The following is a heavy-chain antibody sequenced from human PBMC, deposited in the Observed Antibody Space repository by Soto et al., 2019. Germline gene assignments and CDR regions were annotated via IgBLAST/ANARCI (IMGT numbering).Heavy chain of an antibody. Sequence: SETLSLTCTVSGGSISSSSYYWGWIRQPPGKGLEWIGSIYYSGSTYYNPSLKSRVTISVDTSKNQFSLKLSSVTAADTAVYYCARGYDILTGYHPNWFDPWGQGTLVTVSS. J-gene: IGHJ5*02. D-gene: IGHD3-9*01. V-gene: IGHV4-39*07. CDR2: IYYSGST. CDR1: GGSISSSSYY. CDR3: ARGYDILTGYHPNWFDP.